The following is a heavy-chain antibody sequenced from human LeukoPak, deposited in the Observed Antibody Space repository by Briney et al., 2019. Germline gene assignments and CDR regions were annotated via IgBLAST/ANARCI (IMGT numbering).Heavy chain of an antibody. J-gene: IGHJ5*02. CDR1: GYTFTGYY. CDR3: ARPLYSGSYDWFDP. D-gene: IGHD1-26*01. V-gene: IGHV1-2*02. CDR2: INPNSGGT. Sequence: ASVKVSCKASGYTFTGYYMHWVRQAPGQGLEWMGWINPNSGGTNYAQKFQGRVTMTRGTSISTAYMELSRLRSDDTAVYYCARPLYSGSYDWFDPWGQGTLVTVSS.